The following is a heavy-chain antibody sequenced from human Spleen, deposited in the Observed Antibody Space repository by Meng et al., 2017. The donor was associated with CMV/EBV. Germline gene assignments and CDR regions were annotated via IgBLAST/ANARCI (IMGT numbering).Heavy chain of an antibody. Sequence: SETLSLTCAVYGGSFSGYYWIWIRQPPGKGLEWIGEINHSGNTNYNPSLKSRVTISVDTSKNQFSLKLNSVTAADTAVYYCARVREVVVVFTTLAYDIWGQGTMVTVSS. V-gene: IGHV4-34*01. CDR1: GGSFSGYY. CDR2: INHSGNT. J-gene: IGHJ3*02. CDR3: ARVREVVVVFTTLAYDI. D-gene: IGHD2-15*01.